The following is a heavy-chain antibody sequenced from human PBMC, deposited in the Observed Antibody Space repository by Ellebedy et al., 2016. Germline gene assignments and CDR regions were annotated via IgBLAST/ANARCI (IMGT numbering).Heavy chain of an antibody. J-gene: IGHJ6*03. CDR2: ISWNSGSI. V-gene: IGHV3-9*03. CDR3: AKDLNYYGSGAHMDV. CDR1: GFTFDDYA. D-gene: IGHD3-10*01. Sequence: GGSLRLSCAASGFTFDDYAMHWVRQAPGKGLEWVSGISWNSGSIGYADSVKGRFTISRDNAKNSLYLQMNSLRAEDMALYYCAKDLNYYGSGAHMDVWGKGTTVTVSS.